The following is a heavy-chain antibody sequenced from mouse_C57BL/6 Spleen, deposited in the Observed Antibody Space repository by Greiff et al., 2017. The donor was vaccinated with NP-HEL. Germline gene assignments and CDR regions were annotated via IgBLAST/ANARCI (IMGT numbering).Heavy chain of an antibody. CDR2: IYPSDSET. CDR3: ARRGWYVDV. CDR1: GYTFTSYW. J-gene: IGHJ1*03. Sequence: VQLQQPGAELVRPGSSVKLSCKASGYTFTSYWMDWVKRRPGQGLEWIGNIYPSDSETHYNHKFKDKATLTVYKSSSTAYMQLSSLTSEDSAVYYCARRGWYVDVWGTGTTVTVSS. V-gene: IGHV1-61*01.